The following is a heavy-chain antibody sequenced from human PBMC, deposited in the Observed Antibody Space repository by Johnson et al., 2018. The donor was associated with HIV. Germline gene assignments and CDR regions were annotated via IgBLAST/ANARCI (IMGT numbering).Heavy chain of an antibody. CDR3: AKELAADGVDAFDI. J-gene: IGHJ3*02. V-gene: IGHV3-30*02. CDR2: IRYDGSNK. Sequence: QVQLVESGGGVVQPGGSLRLSCAASGFTFSSYGMHWVRQAPGKGLEWVAFIRYDGSNKYHADSVKGRFTISRDNSKNTVFLQMNSLRAEDTAVYYCAKELAADGVDAFDIWGQGTMVTVS. D-gene: IGHD6-13*01. CDR1: GFTFSSYG.